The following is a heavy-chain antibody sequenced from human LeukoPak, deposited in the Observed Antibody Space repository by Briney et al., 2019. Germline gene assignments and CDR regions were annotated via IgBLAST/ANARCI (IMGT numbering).Heavy chain of an antibody. CDR1: GLPLKNYA. CDR2: IRGDMDAT. V-gene: IGHV3-23*01. D-gene: IGHD3-3*01. Sequence: GGSLRLSCAGSGLPLKNYAMSWVRPAPGKGLEGVSLIRGDMDATYYASSVRGRLTISRDDSKNSLYLQMDSLRPEDTAVYSCARDLERYYDLEGRSGYWGQGTLGTVSS. CDR3: ARDLERYYDLEGRSGY. J-gene: IGHJ4*02.